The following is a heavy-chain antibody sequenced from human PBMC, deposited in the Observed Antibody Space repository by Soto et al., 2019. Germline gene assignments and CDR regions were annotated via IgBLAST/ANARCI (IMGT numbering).Heavy chain of an antibody. J-gene: IGHJ6*02. V-gene: IGHV4-61*01. CDR3: ARALWFGKYYYGMDI. D-gene: IGHD3-10*01. Sequence: SETLSLTCTVSGGSVSSGSYYWSWTRQPPGKGLEWIGYIYYSGSTNYNPSLKSRVTISVDTSKNQFSLKLSSVTAADTAVYYCARALWFGKYYYGMDIWGQGTTVTVSS. CDR2: IYYSGST. CDR1: GGSVSSGSYY.